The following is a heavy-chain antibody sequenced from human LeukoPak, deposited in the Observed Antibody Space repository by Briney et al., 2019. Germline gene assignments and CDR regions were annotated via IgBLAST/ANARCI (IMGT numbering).Heavy chain of an antibody. Sequence: GGSLRLSCAASGFSFSSRNMNWVRQAPGKGLEWVSYISASTSSIYYADSVKGRFTISRDIGKNSLYLQMNSLRAEDTAVYYCARDSSSWPRGYWGQGTLVTVSS. CDR1: GFSFSSRN. V-gene: IGHV3-48*04. CDR3: ARDSSSWPRGY. CDR2: ISASTSSI. J-gene: IGHJ4*02. D-gene: IGHD6-13*01.